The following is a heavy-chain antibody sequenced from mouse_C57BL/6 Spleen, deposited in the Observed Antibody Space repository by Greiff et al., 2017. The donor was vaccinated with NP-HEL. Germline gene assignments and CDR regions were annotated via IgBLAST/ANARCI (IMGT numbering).Heavy chain of an antibody. V-gene: IGHV1-55*01. CDR3: AGGILYFDY. CDR1: GYTFTSYW. J-gene: IGHJ2*01. CDR2: LYPGSGST. Sequence: QVQLQQPGAELVKPGASVKMSCKASGYTFTSYWITWVKQRPGQGLEWIGDLYPGSGSTNYNEKFKSKATLTVDTSSSTAYMQLRSLTSEDSAVYYCAGGILYFDYWGQGTTLTVSS.